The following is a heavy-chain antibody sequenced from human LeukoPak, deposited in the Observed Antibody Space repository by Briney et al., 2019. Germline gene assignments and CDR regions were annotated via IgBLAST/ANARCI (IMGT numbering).Heavy chain of an antibody. CDR2: IYHSGST. CDR1: GYSISSGYY. J-gene: IGHJ6*03. D-gene: IGHD6-19*01. V-gene: IGHV4-38-2*02. CDR3: ASGGAVAGIGGYYMDV. Sequence: SETLSLTCTVSGYSISSGYYWGWIRQPPGKGLEWIGSIYHSGSTYYNPSLKSRVTISVDTSKNQFSLKLSSVTAADTAVYYCASGGAVAGIGGYYMDVWGKGTTVTVSS.